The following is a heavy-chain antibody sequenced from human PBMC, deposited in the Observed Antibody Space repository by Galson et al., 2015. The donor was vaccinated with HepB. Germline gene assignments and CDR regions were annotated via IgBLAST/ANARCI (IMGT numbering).Heavy chain of an antibody. D-gene: IGHD6-13*01. Sequence: SVKVSCKASGYTFTSYYMHWVRQAPGQGLEWMGIINPSGGSTSYAQKFQGRVTMTRDTSTSTVYMELSSLRSEDTAVYYCAGAIAAAGTLDYWGQGTLVTVSS. CDR1: GYTFTSYY. CDR2: INPSGGST. CDR3: AGAIAAAGTLDY. J-gene: IGHJ4*02. V-gene: IGHV1-46*01.